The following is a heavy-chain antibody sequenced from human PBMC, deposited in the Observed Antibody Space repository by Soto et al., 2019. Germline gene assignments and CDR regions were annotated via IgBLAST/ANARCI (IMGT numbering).Heavy chain of an antibody. J-gene: IGHJ6*02. CDR3: VRGAHTGGYGMDV. Sequence: QVQLVESGGGVVQPGRSLRLSCAASGFTFSSYGMHWVRQAPGKGLEWVAVIWYDGSNKYYADSVKGRFTISRDNSKNTLYLQMNSLRAEDTAVYYCVRGAHTGGYGMDVWGQGTTVTVSS. V-gene: IGHV3-33*01. CDR2: IWYDGSNK. CDR1: GFTFSSYG. D-gene: IGHD1-26*01.